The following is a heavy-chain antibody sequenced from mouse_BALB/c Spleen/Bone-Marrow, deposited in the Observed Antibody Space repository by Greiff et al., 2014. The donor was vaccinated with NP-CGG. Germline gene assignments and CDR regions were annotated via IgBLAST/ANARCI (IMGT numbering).Heavy chain of an antibody. CDR1: GFNIKDTY. V-gene: IGHV14-3*02. Sequence: VQLQQSGAELVKPGASVKLSCTASGFNIKDTYMHWVKQRPEQGLEWIGRIDPANGNTKYDPKFQGKATITADTSSNTAYLQLSSLTSEDTAFYYCANYYYVSSLLAYWGQGTLVTVSA. D-gene: IGHD1-1*01. CDR3: ANYYYVSSLLAY. CDR2: IDPANGNT. J-gene: IGHJ3*01.